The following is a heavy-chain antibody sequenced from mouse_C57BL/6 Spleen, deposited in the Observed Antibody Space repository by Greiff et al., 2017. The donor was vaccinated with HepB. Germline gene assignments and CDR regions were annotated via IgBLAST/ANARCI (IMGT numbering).Heavy chain of an antibody. CDR1: GYTFTSYW. D-gene: IGHD2-5*01. Sequence: VQLQQPGAELVKPGASVKLSCKASGYTFTSYWMQWVKQRPGQGLEWIGETDPSDSYTNYNQKFKGKATLTVDTSSSTAYMQLSSLTSEDSAVYYCASGRSNYWGQGTLVTVSA. CDR3: ASGRSNY. V-gene: IGHV1-50*01. J-gene: IGHJ3*01. CDR2: TDPSDSYT.